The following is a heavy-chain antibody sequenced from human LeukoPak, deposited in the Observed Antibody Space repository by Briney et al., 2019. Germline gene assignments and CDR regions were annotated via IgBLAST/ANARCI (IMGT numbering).Heavy chain of an antibody. CDR1: GGSISSYY. V-gene: IGHV4-59*08. Sequence: PSETLSLTCTVSGGSISSYYWSWIRQPPGKGLEWIGYIYYSGSTNYNPSLKSRVTISVDTSKNQFSLKLSSVTAADTAVYYCARHDSGYDASFDYWGQGTLATVSS. D-gene: IGHD5-12*01. J-gene: IGHJ4*02. CDR3: ARHDSGYDASFDY. CDR2: IYYSGST.